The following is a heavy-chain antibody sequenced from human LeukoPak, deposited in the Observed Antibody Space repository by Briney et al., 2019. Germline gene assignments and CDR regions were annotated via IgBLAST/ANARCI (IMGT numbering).Heavy chain of an antibody. D-gene: IGHD3-10*01. CDR1: GFTFSDYY. Sequence: GGSLRLSCAASGFTFSDYYMSWISQAPGKGLEWVSYISSSGSAIYYADSVKGRFTISRDSFKNTLYLQMNSLRPEDTAVYYCAKEGDYYGSGSYRDGFDIWGQGTRATVSS. CDR3: AKEGDYYGSGSYRDGFDI. CDR2: ISSSGSAI. J-gene: IGHJ3*02. V-gene: IGHV3-11*04.